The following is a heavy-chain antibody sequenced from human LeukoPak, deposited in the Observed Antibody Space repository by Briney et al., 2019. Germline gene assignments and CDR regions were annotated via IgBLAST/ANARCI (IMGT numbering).Heavy chain of an antibody. CDR1: GYSFTSYW. V-gene: IGHV5-51*01. CDR3: ARHLARYSSSYYFDY. Sequence: GESLKISCKGSGYSFTSYWIGWVRQMPGKGLEWMGIIYPGDSDTRYSPSFQGQVTISADKSISTAYLQWSSLEASDTAMYYCARHLARYSSSYYFDYWGQGTLVTVSS. D-gene: IGHD6-6*01. J-gene: IGHJ4*02. CDR2: IYPGDSDT.